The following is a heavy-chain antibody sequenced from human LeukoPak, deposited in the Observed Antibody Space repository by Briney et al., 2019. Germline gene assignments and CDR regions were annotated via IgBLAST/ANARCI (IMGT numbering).Heavy chain of an antibody. D-gene: IGHD3-3*01. J-gene: IGHJ4*02. V-gene: IGHV3-33*01. Sequence: PGGSLRLSCAASGFTFSSYGMHWVRQAPGKGLEWVAVIWYDGSNKYYADSVKGRFTISRDNSKNTLYLQTNSLRAEDTAVYYCARGGRGYYPLDYWGQGTLVTVSS. CDR1: GFTFSSYG. CDR2: IWYDGSNK. CDR3: ARGGRGYYPLDY.